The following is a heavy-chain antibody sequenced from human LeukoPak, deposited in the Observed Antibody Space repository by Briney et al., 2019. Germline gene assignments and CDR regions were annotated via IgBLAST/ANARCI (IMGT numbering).Heavy chain of an antibody. J-gene: IGHJ3*02. V-gene: IGHV3-21*01. Sequence: PGGSLRLSCAASGFTFDDYSMNWVRQAPGKGLEWVSSITGSSTSIYYADSVKGQFTISRDNSKNTLYLQMNSLRADDTALYYCARETQQRQLSNPFEIWGQGTMVTVSS. CDR2: ITGSSTSI. CDR3: ARETQQRQLSNPFEI. D-gene: IGHD6-13*01. CDR1: GFTFDDYS.